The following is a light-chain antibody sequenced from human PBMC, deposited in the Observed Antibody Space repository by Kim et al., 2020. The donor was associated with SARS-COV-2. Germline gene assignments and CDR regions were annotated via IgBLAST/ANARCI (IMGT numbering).Light chain of an antibody. CDR1: QDISNY. CDR3: QQYDNLPYS. J-gene: IGKJ2*03. V-gene: IGKV1-33*01. Sequence: FASVGDRVTITCQASQDISNYLNWYQQKPGKAPKLLIYDASNLETGVPSRFSGSGSGTDFTYTISSLQPEDIATYYCQQYDNLPYSCGKGTKLEI. CDR2: DAS.